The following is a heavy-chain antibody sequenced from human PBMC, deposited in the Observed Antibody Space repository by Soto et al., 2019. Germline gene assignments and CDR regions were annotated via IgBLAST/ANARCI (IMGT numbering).Heavy chain of an antibody. V-gene: IGHV3-48*01. Sequence: EVQLVESGGGLVQPGGSPRLSCAASGFTFSRDSMNWVRQAPWKGLEWVSYISSSSSTIYYADSVKGRFTISRDNAKNSLYLQMNSLRAEDTAVYYCAGYGDHVALDYWGQGTLVTVSS. J-gene: IGHJ4*02. CDR2: ISSSSSTI. CDR1: GFTFSRDS. CDR3: AGYGDHVALDY. D-gene: IGHD4-17*01.